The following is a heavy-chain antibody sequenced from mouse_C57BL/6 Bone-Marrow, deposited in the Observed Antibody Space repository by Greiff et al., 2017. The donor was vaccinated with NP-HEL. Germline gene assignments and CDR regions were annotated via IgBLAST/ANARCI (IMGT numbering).Heavy chain of an antibody. V-gene: IGHV1-69*01. CDR2: IDPSDSYT. CDR3: ARWGSSYY. D-gene: IGHD1-1*01. Sequence: QVQLQQPGAELVMPGASVKLSCKASGYTFTSYWMHWVKQRPGQGLEWIGEIDPSDSYTNYNQKFKGKSTLTVDKSSSTAYMQLSSLTSEDSAVYYCARWGSSYYWGQGTTLTVSS. J-gene: IGHJ2*01. CDR1: GYTFTSYW.